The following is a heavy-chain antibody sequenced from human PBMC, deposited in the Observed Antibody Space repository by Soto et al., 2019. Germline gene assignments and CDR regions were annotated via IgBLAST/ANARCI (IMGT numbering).Heavy chain of an antibody. V-gene: IGHV2-5*02. CDR3: AHRRDCWSAWGLFDY. D-gene: IGHD3-3*01. J-gene: IGHJ4*02. Sequence: QITLKESGPPLVKPTQALTLTCTFSGFSLSTSGVGVGWIRQPPGKALEWLALIYWDDDKRYSPSLKSRLTITKDASKNQVVLTMTNMDPVDTATYYCAHRRDCWSAWGLFDYWGQGTLVTVSS. CDR1: GFSLSTSGVG. CDR2: IYWDDDK.